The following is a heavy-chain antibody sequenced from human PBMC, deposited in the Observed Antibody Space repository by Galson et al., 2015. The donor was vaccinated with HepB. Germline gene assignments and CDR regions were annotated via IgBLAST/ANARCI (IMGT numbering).Heavy chain of an antibody. CDR1: GYTFTSYY. D-gene: IGHD3-10*01. CDR3: ARDISEGGYGSGSYAEGYYYYGMDV. V-gene: IGHV1-46*04. J-gene: IGHJ6*02. CDR2: INPSGGST. Sequence: QSGAEVKKPGESLRISCKASGYTFTSYYMHWVRQAPGQGLEWMGIINPSGGSTSYAQKLQGRVTMTRDTSTSTVYMEPSSLRSEDTAVYYCARDISEGGYGSGSYAEGYYYYGMDVWGQGTTVTVSS.